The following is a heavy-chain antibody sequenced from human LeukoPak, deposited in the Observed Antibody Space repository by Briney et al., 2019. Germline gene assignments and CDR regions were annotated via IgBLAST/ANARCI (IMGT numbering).Heavy chain of an antibody. Sequence: SETLSLTCTDSAGSFISSSHHWGWIRQSPGKGLEWIGSVYYGRTTYYNPSLDGRVTVSLDTSANQFSLQLNSVTAADTAVYYCVRHDGRGGATMGAFDSWGQGSLVTVSS. V-gene: IGHV4-39*01. CDR2: VYYGRTT. J-gene: IGHJ4*02. D-gene: IGHD5-12*01. CDR1: AGSFISSSHH. CDR3: VRHDGRGGATMGAFDS.